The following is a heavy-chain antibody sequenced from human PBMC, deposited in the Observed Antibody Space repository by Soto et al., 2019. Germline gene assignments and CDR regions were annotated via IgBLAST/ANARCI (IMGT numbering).Heavy chain of an antibody. CDR1: GFTFSSYG. V-gene: IGHV3-30*18. CDR3: AKDRGGYSCWDY. CDR2: ISYDGSNK. J-gene: IGHJ4*02. D-gene: IGHD5-18*01. Sequence: QVQLVESGGGVVQPGRSLRLSCAASGFTFSSYGMHWVRQAPGKGLEWVAVISYDGSNKYYADSVKGRFTISRDNSKNPLYLQMNSLRAEDTAVYYCAKDRGGYSCWDYWGQGTLVTVSS.